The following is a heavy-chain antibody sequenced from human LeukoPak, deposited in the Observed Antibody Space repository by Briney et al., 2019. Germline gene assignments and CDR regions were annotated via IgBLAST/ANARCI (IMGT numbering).Heavy chain of an antibody. D-gene: IGHD1-26*01. CDR1: GFTVSTYD. V-gene: IGHV3-23*01. CDR3: ARDGVGAIDLDY. Sequence: PGGSLRLSCAASGFTVSTYDMSWVRQAPGKGPEWVSGFSGSDGSAYYADSVKGRFTISRDNSKNTLYLQINSLRAEDTALYYCARDGVGAIDLDYWGQGTLVTVSS. CDR2: FSGSDGSA. J-gene: IGHJ4*02.